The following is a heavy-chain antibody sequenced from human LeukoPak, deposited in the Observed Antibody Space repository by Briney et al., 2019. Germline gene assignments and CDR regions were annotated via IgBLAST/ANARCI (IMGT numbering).Heavy chain of an antibody. CDR2: INHSGST. CDR3: ARGGIVGLHGY. V-gene: IGHV4-34*01. J-gene: IGHJ4*02. CDR1: GGSFSGYC. D-gene: IGHD3-22*01. Sequence: SETLSLTCAVYGGSFSGYCWSWIRQPPGKGLEWIGEINHSGSTNYNPSLKSRVTISVDTSKNQFSLKLSSVTAADTAVYYCARGGIVGLHGYWGQGTLVTVSS.